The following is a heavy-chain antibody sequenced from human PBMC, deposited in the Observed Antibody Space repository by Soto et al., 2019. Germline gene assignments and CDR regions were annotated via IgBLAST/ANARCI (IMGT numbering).Heavy chain of an antibody. D-gene: IGHD3-10*01. CDR1: GFTFSSYS. CDR3: ARLSGPRGMDV. V-gene: IGHV3-21*01. J-gene: IGHJ6*02. Sequence: PGWSLRLSCAASGFTFSSYSMNWVRQAPGKGLEWVSSISSSSSYIYYADSVKGRFTISRDNAKNSLYLQMNSLRAEDTAVYYCARLSGPRGMDVWGQGTTVTVS. CDR2: ISSSSSYI.